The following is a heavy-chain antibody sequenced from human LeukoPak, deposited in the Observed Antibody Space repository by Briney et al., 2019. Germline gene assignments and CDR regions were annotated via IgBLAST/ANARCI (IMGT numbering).Heavy chain of an antibody. Sequence: GGSLRLSCAASGFSFNTYSMNWVRQAPGKGLEWVAVISYDGSNKYYADSVKGRFTISRDNSKNTLYLQMNSLRAEDTAVYYCASGIAVAGKNYYGMDVWGQGTTVTVSS. J-gene: IGHJ6*02. CDR3: ASGIAVAGKNYYGMDV. CDR1: GFSFNTYS. V-gene: IGHV3-30*03. D-gene: IGHD6-19*01. CDR2: ISYDGSNK.